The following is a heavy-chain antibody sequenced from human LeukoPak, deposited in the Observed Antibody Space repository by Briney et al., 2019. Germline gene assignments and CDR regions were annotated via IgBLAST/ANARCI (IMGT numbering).Heavy chain of an antibody. CDR2: ISSSSSTI. D-gene: IGHD5-12*01. J-gene: IGHJ6*02. CDR1: GFTFSSYS. Sequence: GGSLRLSCAASGFTFSSYSMNWVRQAPGKGLEGVSYISSSSSTIYYADSVKGRFTISRDNAKNSLYLQMNSLRAEDTAVYYCARSKNSGRSSAYGMDVWGQGITVTVSS. V-gene: IGHV3-48*04. CDR3: ARSKNSGRSSAYGMDV.